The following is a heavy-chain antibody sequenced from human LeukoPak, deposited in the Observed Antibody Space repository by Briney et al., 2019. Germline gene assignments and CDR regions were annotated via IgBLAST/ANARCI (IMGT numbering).Heavy chain of an antibody. V-gene: IGHV3-48*03. CDR1: GFTFSSYE. CDR2: ISSSDSTI. Sequence: PGGSLRLSCAASGFTFSSYEMKWVRQAPGKGLEWVSYISSSDSTIYYADSVKGRFTISRDNAKNSLYLQMNSLRAEDTAVYYCARDGERGELSLYMDYWGQGTLVTVSS. D-gene: IGHD3-16*02. CDR3: ARDGERGELSLYMDY. J-gene: IGHJ4*02.